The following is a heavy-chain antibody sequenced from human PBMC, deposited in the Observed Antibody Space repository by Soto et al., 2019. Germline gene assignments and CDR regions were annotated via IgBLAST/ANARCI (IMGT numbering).Heavy chain of an antibody. Sequence: SETLSLTCAVSDGSISSGGYSWSRIHQPPGEGLEWIGSIYHTGNAYYTPSLKSRVTISVDTSKNQFSLKLTSVTAADAALYYCARDFFDSSDYTTNWFDPWGQGTLVTVSS. J-gene: IGHJ5*02. CDR1: DGSISSGGYS. CDR2: IYHTGNA. CDR3: ARDFFDSSDYTTNWFDP. V-gene: IGHV4-30-2*03. D-gene: IGHD3-22*01.